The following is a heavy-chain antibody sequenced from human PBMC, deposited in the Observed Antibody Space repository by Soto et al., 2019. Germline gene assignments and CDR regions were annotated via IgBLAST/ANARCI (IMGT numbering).Heavy chain of an antibody. V-gene: IGHV3-74*01. J-gene: IGHJ4*02. CDR1: GFTLGSFW. Sequence: PGGSLRLSCEASGFTLGSFWMHWVRQAPGKGLVWVSRANGDASTTNYADSVKGRFTISRNSAENTLYLQMNSLRAEDTAVYYCARARGYSYENYFDYWGQGALVTVSS. CDR3: ARARGYSYENYFDY. D-gene: IGHD5-18*01. CDR2: ANGDASTT.